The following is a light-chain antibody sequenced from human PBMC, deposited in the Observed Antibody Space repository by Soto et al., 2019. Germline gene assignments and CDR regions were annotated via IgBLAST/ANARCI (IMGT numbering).Light chain of an antibody. CDR2: KAS. Sequence: DIQMTQFPSTLSASVGDRVTITCRASQSVGTWLAWFQQKPGKAPKVLIYKASNLETGVPSRFSGSGSGTEFTLTISSLQPDDFATYYCQHYNGSPWTFGQGTKVEIK. CDR1: QSVGTW. J-gene: IGKJ1*01. CDR3: QHYNGSPWT. V-gene: IGKV1-5*03.